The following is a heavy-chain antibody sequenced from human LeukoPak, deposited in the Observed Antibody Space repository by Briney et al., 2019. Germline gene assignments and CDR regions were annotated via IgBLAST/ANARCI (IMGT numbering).Heavy chain of an antibody. V-gene: IGHV1-69*04. D-gene: IGHD3-22*01. CDR3: ASDPYYYDSSGYYYFDY. CDR2: IIPIFGIA. CDR1: GGTFSSYV. J-gene: IGHJ4*02. Sequence: SVKVSCKASGGTFSSYVISWVRQAPGQGLEWMARIIPIFGIANYVQKFQGRVTITADKSTSTAYMELSRLRSEDTAVYYCASDPYYYDSSGYYYFDYWGQGTLVTVSS.